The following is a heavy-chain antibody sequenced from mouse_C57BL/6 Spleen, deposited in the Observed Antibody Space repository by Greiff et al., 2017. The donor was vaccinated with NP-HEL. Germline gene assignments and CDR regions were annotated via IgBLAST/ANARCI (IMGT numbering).Heavy chain of an antibody. CDR2: ISDGGSYT. D-gene: IGHD2-2*01. CDR3: ARDYGYDLYAMDY. J-gene: IGHJ4*01. V-gene: IGHV5-4*01. Sequence: EVQLVESGGGLVKPGGSLKLSCAASGFTFSSYAMSWVRQTPEKRLEWVATISDGGSYTYYPDNVKGRFTISRDNAKNNLYLQMSHLKSEDTAMYYCARDYGYDLYAMDYWGQGTSVTVSS. CDR1: GFTFSSYA.